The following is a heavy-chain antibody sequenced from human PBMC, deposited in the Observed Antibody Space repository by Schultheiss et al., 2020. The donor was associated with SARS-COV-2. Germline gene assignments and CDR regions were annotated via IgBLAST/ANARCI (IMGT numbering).Heavy chain of an antibody. V-gene: IGHV2-70*04. CDR2: IDWDDDK. Sequence: SGPTLVKPTQTLTLTCTFSGFSLSTSGVGVGWIRQPPGKALEWLARIDWDDDKFYSTSLKTRLTISKDTSKNQVVLTMTNMDPVDTATYYCARVDTAMVRMDVWGQGATGTVSS. CDR1: GFSLSTSGVG. J-gene: IGHJ6*02. D-gene: IGHD5-18*01. CDR3: ARVDTAMVRMDV.